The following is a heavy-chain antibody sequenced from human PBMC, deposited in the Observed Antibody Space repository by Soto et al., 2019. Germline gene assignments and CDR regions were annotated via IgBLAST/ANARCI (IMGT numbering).Heavy chain of an antibody. J-gene: IGHJ4*01. Sequence: GGSLRLSCAASGFTFSTFVMTWVRQVPGEGLEWIPSITGSGKSAYYADSVKGRVTISRDNSKNMLYLQMNSLRAEDTAVYYCAKDRRITMVRGVLRAFDSWGQGNLVTVSS. V-gene: IGHV3-23*01. CDR3: AKDRRITMVRGVLRAFDS. CDR1: GFTFSTFV. CDR2: ITGSGKSA. D-gene: IGHD3-10*01.